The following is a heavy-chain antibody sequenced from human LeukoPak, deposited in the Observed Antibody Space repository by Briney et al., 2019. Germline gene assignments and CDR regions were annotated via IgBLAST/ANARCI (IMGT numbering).Heavy chain of an antibody. CDR3: ARHSSSAWYCYFDY. CDR2: IYDSGTT. CDR1: GGSIRSSYYY. J-gene: IGHJ4*02. V-gene: IGHV4-39*01. Sequence: SETLSLTCTVSGGSIRSSYYYWGWIRQPPGKGLEWIGSIYDSGTTYYSPSLKSRVTISVDTFRNHFSLNLNSVTAADTAVYYCARHSSSAWYCYFDYWGQGSFVTVSS. D-gene: IGHD6-19*01.